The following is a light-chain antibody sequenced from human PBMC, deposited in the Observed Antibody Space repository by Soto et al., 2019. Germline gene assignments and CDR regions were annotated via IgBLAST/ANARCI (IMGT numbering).Light chain of an antibody. CDR2: DSS. J-gene: IGKJ5*01. Sequence: EIVMTQSPATLSVSPGERTTLSCRASQSVSSNLAWYQQKPDQPPRLLIYDSSTRATGIPARFSGSGSGTEFTLTIGSLQSEDFAVYYCQQYNTWPPFTFGQGTRLEIK. CDR1: QSVSSN. CDR3: QQYNTWPPFT. V-gene: IGKV3-15*01.